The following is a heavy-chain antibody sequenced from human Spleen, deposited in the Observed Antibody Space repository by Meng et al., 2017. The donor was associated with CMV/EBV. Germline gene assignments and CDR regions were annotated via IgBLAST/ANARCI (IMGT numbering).Heavy chain of an antibody. CDR1: GFTFSSYA. CDR2: ISYDGSNK. J-gene: IGHJ4*02. V-gene: IGHV3-30*14. CDR3: TRDSIAARPGY. Sequence: GGSLRLSCAASGFTFSSYAMHWVRQAPGKGLEWVAVISYDGSNKYYADSVKGRFTISREDSKNTLYLRMNSLRAEDTAVYYCTRDSIAARPGYWGRGTLVTVSS. D-gene: IGHD6-6*01.